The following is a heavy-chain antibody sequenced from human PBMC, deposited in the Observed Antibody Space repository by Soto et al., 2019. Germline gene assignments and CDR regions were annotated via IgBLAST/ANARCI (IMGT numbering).Heavy chain of an antibody. V-gene: IGHV1-18*01. J-gene: IGHJ5*02. D-gene: IGHD2-2*01. CDR2: ISLYSDGT. Sequence: ASVKVSCKTSGYTFSKYGITWVRQAPGQPLEWLGWISLYSDGTNYAQKFQGRVSMTTDTSTTTAYMELRSLRSDDTAVYYCARVVPGAEAWFGPWGQGTLVTVSS. CDR1: GYTFSKYG. CDR3: ARVVPGAEAWFGP.